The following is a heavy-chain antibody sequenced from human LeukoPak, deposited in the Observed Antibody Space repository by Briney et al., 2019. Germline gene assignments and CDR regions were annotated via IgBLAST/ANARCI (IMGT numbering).Heavy chain of an antibody. D-gene: IGHD2-2*01. CDR3: ARDLEDCSSTSCPLNWFDP. V-gene: IGHV1-69*13. CDR2: IIPIFGTA. Sequence: SVKVSCKASGGTSSSYAISWVRQAPGQGLEWMGGIIPIFGTANYAQKFQGRVTITADESTSTAYMELSSLRSEDTAVYYCARDLEDCSSTSCPLNWFDPWGQGTLVTVSS. J-gene: IGHJ5*02. CDR1: GGTSSSYA.